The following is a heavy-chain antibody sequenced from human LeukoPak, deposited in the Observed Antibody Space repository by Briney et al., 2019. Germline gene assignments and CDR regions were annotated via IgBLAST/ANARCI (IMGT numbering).Heavy chain of an antibody. J-gene: IGHJ4*02. CDR3: ARGSYYDSSGFSILDY. V-gene: IGHV3-30*04. Sequence: GGSLRLSCAASGFTFSSYAMHWVRQAPGKGLEWVAVISYDGSNKYYADSVKGRFTISRDNSKNTLYLQMNSLRAEDTAVYYCARGSYYDSSGFSILDYWGQGTLVTVSS. CDR2: ISYDGSNK. D-gene: IGHD3-22*01. CDR1: GFTFSSYA.